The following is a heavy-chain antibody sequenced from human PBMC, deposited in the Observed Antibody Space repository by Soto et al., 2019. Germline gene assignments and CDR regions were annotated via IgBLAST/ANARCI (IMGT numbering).Heavy chain of an antibody. D-gene: IGHD6-13*01. CDR3: ARSPRSSPYFDY. CDR2: IYPGDSET. V-gene: IGHV5-51*01. CDR1: GYTFSHFW. J-gene: IGHJ4*02. Sequence: RGESLKIACQCSGYTFSHFWIAWVRQLPGKGLEYMGIIYPGDSETRYSPSFRGKVTISADRSIGTAYLQWSSLEASDSAFYFCARSPRSSPYFDYWGQGALVTVSS.